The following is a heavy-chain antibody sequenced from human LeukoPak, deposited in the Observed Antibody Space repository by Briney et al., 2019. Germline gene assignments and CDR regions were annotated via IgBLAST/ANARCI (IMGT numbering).Heavy chain of an antibody. V-gene: IGHV4-59*01. CDR1: GGSISSYY. J-gene: IGHJ4*02. CDR3: ARWDPVDTAMVDY. D-gene: IGHD5-18*01. CDR2: IYYSGST. Sequence: PSGTLSLTCTVSGGSISSYYWSWIRQPPGKGLEWIGYIYYSGSTNYNPSLKSRVTISVDTSKNQFSLKLSSVTAADTAVYYCARWDPVDTAMVDYWGQGTLVTVSS.